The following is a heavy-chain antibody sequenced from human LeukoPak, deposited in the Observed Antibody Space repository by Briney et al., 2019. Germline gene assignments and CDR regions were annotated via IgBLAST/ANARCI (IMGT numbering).Heavy chain of an antibody. J-gene: IGHJ5*02. D-gene: IGHD3-22*01. CDR3: ARPYYYDSRIDP. CDR1: GGSISSGDYY. Sequence: PSQTLSLTCTVSGGSISSGDYYWSWIRQPPGKGLEWIGYTYYSGSTYYNPSLKSRATISVDTSKTQFSLKLTSMTAADTAVYYCARPYYYDSRIDPWGQGTLVTVSS. V-gene: IGHV4-30-4*01. CDR2: TYYSGST.